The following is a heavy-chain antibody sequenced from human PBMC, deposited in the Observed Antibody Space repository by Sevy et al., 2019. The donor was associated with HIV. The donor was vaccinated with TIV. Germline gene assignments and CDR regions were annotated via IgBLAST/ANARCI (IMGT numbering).Heavy chain of an antibody. D-gene: IGHD4-4*01. CDR2: INSDSGVT. CDR1: GYIFTDYY. CDR3: ARLTTQPTSDLYGMDV. Sequence: ASMKVSCKASGYIFTDYYIHWVRQAPGQGLEWMAWINSDSGVTNYAQRFQGEVTVTRDTSLSTAYLELSRLKPNDTAIYYCARLTTQPTSDLYGMDVWGQGTRVTVSS. J-gene: IGHJ6*02. V-gene: IGHV1-2*02.